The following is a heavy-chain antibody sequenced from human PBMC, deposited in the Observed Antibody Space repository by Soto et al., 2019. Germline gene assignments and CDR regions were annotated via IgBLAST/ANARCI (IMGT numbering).Heavy chain of an antibody. CDR1: GFTVSSNY. Sequence: GGSLRLSCAASGFTVSSNYMSWVRQAPGKELEWVSVIYSGGSTYYADSVKGRFTISRDNSKNTLYLQMNSLRAEDTAVYYCARDPSPYSSSWYYYYYGMDVWGQGTTVTVSS. V-gene: IGHV3-53*01. D-gene: IGHD6-13*01. CDR3: ARDPSPYSSSWYYYYYGMDV. CDR2: IYSGGST. J-gene: IGHJ6*02.